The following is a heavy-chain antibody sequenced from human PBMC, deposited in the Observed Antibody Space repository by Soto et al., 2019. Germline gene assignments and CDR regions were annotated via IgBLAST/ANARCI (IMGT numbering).Heavy chain of an antibody. CDR1: GGTFSSYA. CDR3: AREPDTARVSDY. CDR2: IIPIFGTA. J-gene: IGHJ4*02. V-gene: IGHV1-69*12. D-gene: IGHD5-18*01. Sequence: QVQLVQSGAEVKKPGSSVKVSCKASGGTFSSYAISWVRQAPGQGLEWMGGIIPIFGTANYAQKFQGRVTIXAXXATSTAYMELSSLRSEDTAVYYCAREPDTARVSDYWGQGTLVTVSS.